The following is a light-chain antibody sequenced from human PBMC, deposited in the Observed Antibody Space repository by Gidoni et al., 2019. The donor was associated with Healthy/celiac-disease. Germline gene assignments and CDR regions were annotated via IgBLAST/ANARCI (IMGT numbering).Light chain of an antibody. J-gene: IGKJ3*01. CDR3: QQRYSTLT. CDR1: KSIISN. Sequence: DIQMTPSPSSLFASVADGVTITCRASKSIISNFNSYQQKPGKAPKLLIYAASSLQSGVPTRFRGSGSGTDFTITISSVEPEDFETYYCQQRYSTLTFGHGTKVDIK. CDR2: AAS. V-gene: IGKV1-39*01.